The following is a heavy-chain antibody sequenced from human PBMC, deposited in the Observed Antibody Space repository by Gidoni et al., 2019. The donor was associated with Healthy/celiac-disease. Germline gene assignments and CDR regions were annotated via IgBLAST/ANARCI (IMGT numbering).Heavy chain of an antibody. Sequence: QVQLHESGPGLVKPSQTLCRTCTVAGGSIRGGGYYWSWIRQHPGKGLEWIGYIYYSGSTYYTPSLKSRVTISVDKSKNQFSLKLSSVTAADTAVYYCASVYCSGGSCDPFDLWGQGTLVTVSS. J-gene: IGHJ5*02. CDR3: ASVYCSGGSCDPFDL. V-gene: IGHV4-31*03. CDR1: GGSIRGGGYY. CDR2: IYYSGST. D-gene: IGHD2-15*01.